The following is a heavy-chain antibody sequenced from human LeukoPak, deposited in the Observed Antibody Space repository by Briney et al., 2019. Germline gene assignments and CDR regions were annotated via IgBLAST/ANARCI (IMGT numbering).Heavy chain of an antibody. CDR1: GFTFSNYA. D-gene: IGHD3-9*01. Sequence: PGGSLRLSCAASGFTFSNYAMSWVRQAPGKALEWVSAVSGRDTSTYYTDSVKGRFTISRDNSKNTLYLQMNSLSAEDTAIYYCAKWGDYDVLTGYYDSDYWGQGTLVTVSS. CDR2: VSGRDTST. V-gene: IGHV3-23*01. J-gene: IGHJ4*02. CDR3: AKWGDYDVLTGYYDSDY.